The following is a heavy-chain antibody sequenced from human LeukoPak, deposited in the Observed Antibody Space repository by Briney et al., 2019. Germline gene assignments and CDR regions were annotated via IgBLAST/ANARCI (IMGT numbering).Heavy chain of an antibody. CDR2: IYSGGST. CDR1: GFTVSSNY. D-gene: IGHD3-3*01. Sequence: PGGSLRLSCAASGFTVSSNYMSWVRQAPGKGLEWVSVIYSGGSTYYADSVKGRFTISRDNSKNTLYFQMNSLRAEDTAVYYCARGDSNYDFWSGLDYWGQGTLVTVSS. CDR3: ARGDSNYDFWSGLDY. V-gene: IGHV3-53*01. J-gene: IGHJ4*02.